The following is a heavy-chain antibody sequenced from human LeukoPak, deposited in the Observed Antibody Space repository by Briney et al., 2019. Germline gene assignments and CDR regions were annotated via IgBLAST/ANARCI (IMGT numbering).Heavy chain of an antibody. CDR3: AETTPYYYYYIDV. Sequence: GGSLTLSCAVSGFTSSNAWMHWVRQAPGKGLEWVAFIRFDGGNKYYADSVKGRFTISSDNSKNTLYLQMNSLRAEDTAVYYCAETTPYYYYYIDVWGKGTPVTVSS. V-gene: IGHV3-30*02. CDR1: GFTSSNAW. CDR2: IRFDGGNK. J-gene: IGHJ6*03. D-gene: IGHD4-11*01.